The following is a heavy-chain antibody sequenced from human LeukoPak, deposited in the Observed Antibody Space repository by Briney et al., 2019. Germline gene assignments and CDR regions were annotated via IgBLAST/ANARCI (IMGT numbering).Heavy chain of an antibody. CDR1: GFTFSSYS. J-gene: IGHJ4*02. D-gene: IGHD3-3*01. CDR2: ISNSSSYI. CDR3: ARAPREWLLGYHFEY. V-gene: IGHV3-21*01. Sequence: GGSLRLSCAASGFTFSSYSMNWVRQAPGKGLEWVSSISNSSSYIYYADSVKGRFTISRDNAKNSLYLQMNSLRAEDTAVYYCARAPREWLLGYHFEYWGQGTLVTVSS.